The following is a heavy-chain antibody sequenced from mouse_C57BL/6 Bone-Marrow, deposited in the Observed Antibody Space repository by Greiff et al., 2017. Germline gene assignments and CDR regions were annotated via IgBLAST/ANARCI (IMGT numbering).Heavy chain of an antibody. J-gene: IGHJ2*01. CDR3: ARHEPYYYGSSLYYFDY. CDR1: GFTFSSYG. CDR2: ISSGGSYT. D-gene: IGHD1-1*01. Sequence: EVKVVESGGDLVKPGGSLKLSCAASGFTFSSYGMSWVRQTPDKRLEWVATISSGGSYTHYPDSVKGRFTISRDTAKNTLYLRMSSLKSEDTAMYYCARHEPYYYGSSLYYFDYWGQGTTLTVSS. V-gene: IGHV5-6*01.